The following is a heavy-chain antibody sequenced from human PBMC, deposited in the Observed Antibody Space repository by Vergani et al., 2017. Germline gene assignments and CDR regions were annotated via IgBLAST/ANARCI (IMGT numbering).Heavy chain of an antibody. CDR3: ARMSLGFKRRWGGAFDI. J-gene: IGHJ3*02. CDR1: GGSISSHY. Sequence: QVQLQQWGAGLLKPSETLSLTCTVSGGSISSHYWSWIRQPPGKGLEWIGYIYYSGSTNYNPSLKSRVTISVDTSKNQFSLKLSSVTAADTAVYYCARMSLGFKRRWGGAFDIWGQGTMVTVSS. V-gene: IGHV4-59*11. CDR2: IYYSGST. D-gene: IGHD7-27*01.